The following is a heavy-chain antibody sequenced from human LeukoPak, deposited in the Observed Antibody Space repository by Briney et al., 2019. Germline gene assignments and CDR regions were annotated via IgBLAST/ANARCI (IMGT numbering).Heavy chain of an antibody. J-gene: IGHJ6*02. Sequence: ASVKVSCKASGYTFTSYAMNWVRQAPGQGLEWMGWINTNTGNPTYAQGFTGRFVFSLDTSVSTAYLQISSLKAEDTAVYYCARADLHYYGSGSYYKRYYYYGMDVWGQGTTVTVS. CDR1: GYTFTSYA. CDR2: INTNTGNP. CDR3: ARADLHYYGSGSYYKRYYYYGMDV. D-gene: IGHD3-10*01. V-gene: IGHV7-4-1*02.